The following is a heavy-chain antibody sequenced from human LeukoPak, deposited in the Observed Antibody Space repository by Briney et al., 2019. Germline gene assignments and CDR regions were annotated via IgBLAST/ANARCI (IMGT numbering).Heavy chain of an antibody. CDR3: ARDYYRAGIAAAGTGNH. Sequence: PGGSLRLSCAASGXTVSSNYMSWVRQAPGKGLEWVSVFYSGGSTYYADSVKGRFTISRDNSKNTLYLQMNSLRAEDTAVYYCARDYYRAGIAAAGTGNHWGQGTLVTVSS. V-gene: IGHV3-53*01. CDR2: FYSGGST. D-gene: IGHD6-13*01. J-gene: IGHJ5*02. CDR1: GXTVSSNY.